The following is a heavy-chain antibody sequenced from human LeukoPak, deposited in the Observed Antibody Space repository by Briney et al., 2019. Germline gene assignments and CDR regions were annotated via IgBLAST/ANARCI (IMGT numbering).Heavy chain of an antibody. Sequence: GGSLRLSCAASGFTFDNYAMSWVRQAPGKGLEWVSSLSSSGASTNYADSVKGRFTISRDNSNDTLYLHMSSLRAEDTAIYYCTKYSSGWPYSDYWGQGALVTVSS. CDR3: TKYSSGWPYSDY. V-gene: IGHV3-23*01. CDR2: LSSSGAST. CDR1: GFTFDNYA. J-gene: IGHJ4*02. D-gene: IGHD6-19*01.